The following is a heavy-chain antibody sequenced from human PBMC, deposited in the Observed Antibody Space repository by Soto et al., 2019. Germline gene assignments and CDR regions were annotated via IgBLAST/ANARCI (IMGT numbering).Heavy chain of an antibody. CDR2: ISGSGGST. Sequence: GGSLRFSCAASGFTFSSYAMSWVRQAPGKGLEWVSAISGSGGSTYYADSVKGRFTISRDNSKNTLYLQMNSLRAEDTAVYYCAKDLEWSHEYFQHWGQGTLVTVSS. CDR1: GFTFSSYA. J-gene: IGHJ1*01. CDR3: AKDLEWSHEYFQH. V-gene: IGHV3-23*01. D-gene: IGHD3-3*01.